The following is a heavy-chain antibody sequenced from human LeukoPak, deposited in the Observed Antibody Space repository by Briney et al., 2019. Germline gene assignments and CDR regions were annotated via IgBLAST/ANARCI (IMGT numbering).Heavy chain of an antibody. CDR3: ARDDSSGYYKSLDY. V-gene: IGHV4-39*01. Sequence: SETLSLTCTVSGGSISSSSYYWGWIRQPPGKGLEWIGSIYYSGSTYYNPSLKSRVTISVDTSKNQFSLKLSSVTVADTAVYYCARDDSSGYYKSLDYWGQGTLVTVSS. CDR1: GGSISSSSYY. D-gene: IGHD3-22*01. J-gene: IGHJ4*02. CDR2: IYYSGST.